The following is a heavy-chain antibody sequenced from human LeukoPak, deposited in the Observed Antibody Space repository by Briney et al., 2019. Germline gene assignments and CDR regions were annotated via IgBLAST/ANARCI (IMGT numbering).Heavy chain of an antibody. Sequence: ASVKVSCKAAGYTFTSYYMHWGRQAPGQGVEWMGIINTSGGSTSYSQKFQGRVTMTRDTSTSTVYMELSSLKSEDTGVYYCARENLLGVNATPLFDYWGQGTLVTVSS. CDR3: ARENLLGVNATPLFDY. CDR1: GYTFTSYY. J-gene: IGHJ4*02. V-gene: IGHV1-46*01. D-gene: IGHD2-21*01. CDR2: INTSGGST.